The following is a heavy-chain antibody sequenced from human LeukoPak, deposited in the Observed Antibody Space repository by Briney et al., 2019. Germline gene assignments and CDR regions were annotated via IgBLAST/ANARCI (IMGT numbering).Heavy chain of an antibody. D-gene: IGHD3-10*01. J-gene: IGHJ4*02. CDR3: ARASTTVGVSINY. V-gene: IGHV3-21*01. Sequence: GGSLRLSCAASGFTFSSYGMSWVRQAPGKGLEWVSSISSSSSYIYYADSVKGRFTISRDNAKNSLYLQMNSLRAEDTAVYYCARASTTVGVSINYWGQGTLVTVSS. CDR1: GFTFSSYG. CDR2: ISSSSSYI.